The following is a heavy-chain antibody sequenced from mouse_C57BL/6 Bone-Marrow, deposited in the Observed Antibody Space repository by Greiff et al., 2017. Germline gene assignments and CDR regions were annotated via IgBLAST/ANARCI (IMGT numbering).Heavy chain of an antibody. Sequence: VQLQQPGAELVRPGTSVKLSCKASGYTFTSYWMHWVKQRPGQGLEWIGVIDPSDSYTNYNQKFKGKATLTVDTSSSTAYMQLSSLTSEDSAVYDCAAPYYSNYNWYFDVWGTGTTVTVSS. V-gene: IGHV1-59*01. CDR1: GYTFTSYW. CDR3: AAPYYSNYNWYFDV. J-gene: IGHJ1*03. D-gene: IGHD2-5*01. CDR2: IDPSDSYT.